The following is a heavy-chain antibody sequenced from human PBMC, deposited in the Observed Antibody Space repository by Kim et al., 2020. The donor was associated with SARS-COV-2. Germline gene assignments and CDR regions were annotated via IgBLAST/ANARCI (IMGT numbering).Heavy chain of an antibody. D-gene: IGHD3-16*01. CDR1: GYTFTTYT. J-gene: IGHJ3*02. CDR2: INVGNGNT. CDR3: ASGGEMMISPLAFDI. Sequence: ASVKVSCTSSGYTFTTYTLHWVRQAPGQGLEWLGYINVGNGNTKSSQKFQGRVTISTDPSPTTAYLELSSLKFEDTAVYYCASGGEMMISPLAFDIWGQGTTITVSS. V-gene: IGHV1-3*01.